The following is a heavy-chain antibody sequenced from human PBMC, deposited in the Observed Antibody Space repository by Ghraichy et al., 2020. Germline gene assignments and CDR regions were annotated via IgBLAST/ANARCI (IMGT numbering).Heavy chain of an antibody. CDR1: GGSMGTFY. V-gene: IGHV4-59*12. D-gene: IGHD2-2*01. CDR3: ARSSSTSISGFDP. CDR2: VSKTGSA. Sequence: SCTVSGGSMGTFYWSWIRQMPGKGLEWMGYVSKTGSASHNPSLESRLTMSVETSKGQVSLNLSSVTAADTAVYYCARSSSTSISGFDPWGRGTLVTVSS. J-gene: IGHJ5*02.